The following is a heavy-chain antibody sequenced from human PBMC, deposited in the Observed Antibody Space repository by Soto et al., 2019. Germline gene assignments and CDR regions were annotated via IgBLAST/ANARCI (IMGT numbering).Heavy chain of an antibody. Sequence: QVQLVESGGGVVQPGRSLRLSCAASGFTFSSYGMHWVRQAPGKGLEWVAVISYDGSNKYYADSVKGRFTISRDNSKNSLYLQMNCLRAEDTAVYYCAKDPAEGYSYGYYFDYWGQGTLVTVSS. J-gene: IGHJ4*02. D-gene: IGHD5-18*01. CDR2: ISYDGSNK. CDR1: GFTFSSYG. CDR3: AKDPAEGYSYGYYFDY. V-gene: IGHV3-30*18.